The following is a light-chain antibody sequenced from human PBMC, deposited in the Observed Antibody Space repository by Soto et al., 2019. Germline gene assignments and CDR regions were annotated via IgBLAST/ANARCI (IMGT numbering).Light chain of an antibody. V-gene: IGLV4-69*01. CDR2: LNSNGSH. J-gene: IGLJ3*02. CDR1: SGHSNYA. Sequence: QPVLTQSPSASASLGASVKLTCTLSSGHSNYAIAWHQQQPEKGPWCLMKLNSNGSHSKGDGIPDRFSGSSSGAERYLTISSLQSEDEADYYCQTWGTGPWVFGGGTKLTVL. CDR3: QTWGTGPWV.